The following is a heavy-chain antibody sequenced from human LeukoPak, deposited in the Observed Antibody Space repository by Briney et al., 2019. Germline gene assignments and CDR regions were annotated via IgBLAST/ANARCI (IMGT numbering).Heavy chain of an antibody. D-gene: IGHD3-10*01. CDR1: GFAFSGYY. J-gene: IGHJ4*02. V-gene: IGHV3-11*04. Sequence: GGSPRLSCAASGFAFSGYYMSWIRQAPGKGLEWVSYISSSGSPTYYADSVKGRFTISRDNAKNSLYLYMNSLRAEDTAVYYCVGYFHYWGQGTLVTVSS. CDR2: ISSSGSPT. CDR3: VGYFHY.